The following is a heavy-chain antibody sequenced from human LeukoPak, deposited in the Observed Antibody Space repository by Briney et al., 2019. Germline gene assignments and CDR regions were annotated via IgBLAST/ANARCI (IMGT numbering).Heavy chain of an antibody. Sequence: SETLSLTCSVDGGSFNGYYWSWIRQPPGKGLEWIGEINHSGSTNYRPSLKSRVTISVDTSKNQFSLKLSSVTAADTAVYYCARPAVGAHYYYYYMDVWGKGTTVTISS. V-gene: IGHV4-34*01. CDR2: INHSGST. D-gene: IGHD1-26*01. CDR3: ARPAVGAHYYYYYMDV. CDR1: GGSFNGYY. J-gene: IGHJ6*03.